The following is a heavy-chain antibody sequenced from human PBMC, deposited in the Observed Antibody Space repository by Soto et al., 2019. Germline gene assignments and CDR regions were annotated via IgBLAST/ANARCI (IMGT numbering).Heavy chain of an antibody. CDR3: TTDNPFSSLPSY. CDR1: GFTFSNAW. Sequence: PGGSLRLSCAASGFTFSNAWMSWVRQAPGKGLEWVGRIKSKTDGGTTDYAAPVKGRFTISRDDSKNTLYLQMNSLKTEDTAVYYCTTDNPFSSLPSYWGQGTLVTVSS. J-gene: IGHJ4*02. V-gene: IGHV3-15*01. D-gene: IGHD6-13*01. CDR2: IKSKTDGGTT.